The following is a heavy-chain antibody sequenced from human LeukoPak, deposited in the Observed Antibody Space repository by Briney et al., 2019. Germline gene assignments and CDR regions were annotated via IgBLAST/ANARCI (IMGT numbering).Heavy chain of an antibody. CDR1: GGTFSSYA. CDR2: IIPILGIA. Sequence: SVKVSCKASGGTFSSYAISWVRQAPGQGLEWMGRIIPILGIANYAQKFQGRVTMTTDTSTSTAYMELRSLRSDDTAVYYCARDWDDYSIFYYYGMDVWGQGTTVTVSS. CDR3: ARDWDDYSIFYYYGMDV. D-gene: IGHD4-11*01. J-gene: IGHJ6*02. V-gene: IGHV1-69*04.